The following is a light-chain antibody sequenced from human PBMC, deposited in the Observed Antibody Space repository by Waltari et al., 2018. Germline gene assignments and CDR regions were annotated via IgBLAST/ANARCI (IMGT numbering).Light chain of an antibody. CDR2: AAS. CDR1: QSIGTY. V-gene: IGKV1-39*01. CDR3: QQSYTTPRT. J-gene: IGKJ1*01. Sequence: DIQMTQSPSSLSASVGDRVTITCRASQSIGTYLNWYHHKPGRAPELLIYAASTLQGGVPARCSGSGSETHFTLAISSLQREDFGTYDGQQSYTTPRTFGQGTKVEIK.